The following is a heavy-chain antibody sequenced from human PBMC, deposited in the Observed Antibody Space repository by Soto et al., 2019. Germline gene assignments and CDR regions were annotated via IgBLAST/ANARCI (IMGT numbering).Heavy chain of an antibody. V-gene: IGHV4-38-2*01. CDR3: ARLIWTDLYRGGYVVN. CDR2: FFHGGTT. Sequence: PSATLSLTCAVSGYSISRGYYWGWIRQPPGRGLEWIGSFFHGGTTYYKPSLKSRVTISEDTSTNQFSLKLSSVTAADTAVYFCARLIWTDLYRGGYVVNWGQGTLVTVSS. J-gene: IGHJ4*02. D-gene: IGHD3-9*01. CDR1: GYSISRGYY.